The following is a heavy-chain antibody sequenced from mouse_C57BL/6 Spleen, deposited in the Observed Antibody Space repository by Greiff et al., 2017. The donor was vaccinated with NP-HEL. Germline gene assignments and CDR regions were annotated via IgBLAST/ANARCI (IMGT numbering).Heavy chain of an antibody. CDR3: AEGYYGSSGDFDV. D-gene: IGHD1-1*01. J-gene: IGHJ1*03. CDR2: IDPEDGET. Sequence: VQLKQPGAELVKPGASVKLSCKASGYTFTSYWMHWVKQRPGRGLEWIGRIDPEDGETKYAPKFQGKATITADTSSNTAYLQLSSLTSEDTAVYYCAEGYYGSSGDFDVWGTGTTVTVSS. CDR1: GYTFTSYW. V-gene: IGHV14-2*01.